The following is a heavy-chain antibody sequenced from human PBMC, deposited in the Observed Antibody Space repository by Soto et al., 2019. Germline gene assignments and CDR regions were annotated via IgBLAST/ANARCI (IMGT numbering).Heavy chain of an antibody. V-gene: IGHV1-69*01. Sequence: QVQLVQSGAEVKKPGSSVKVSCRASGGTLNKHAITWVRRAPGLGLEWLGGINPMFGIPNDPQKFQGRVTITADDSTNTSHMELNSLTSDDTDVYYCARGGTSGWLKGAYDVWGQGTMVTVSS. CDR2: INPMFGIP. J-gene: IGHJ3*01. D-gene: IGHD6-19*01. CDR1: GGTLNKHA. CDR3: ARGGTSGWLKGAYDV.